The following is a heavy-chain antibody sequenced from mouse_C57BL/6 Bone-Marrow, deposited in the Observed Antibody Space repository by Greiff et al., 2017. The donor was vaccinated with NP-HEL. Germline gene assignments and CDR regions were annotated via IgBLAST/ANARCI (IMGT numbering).Heavy chain of an antibody. CDR3: ARRRVVYYGSSSFAY. J-gene: IGHJ3*01. CDR1: GYTFTSYG. V-gene: IGHV1-81*01. Sequence: QVQLQQSGAELARPGASVKLSCKASGYTFTSYGISWVKQRPGQGLEWIGEIYPRSGNTYYNEKFKGKATLTADKSSSTAYMELRSLTSEDSAVYFWARRRVVYYGSSSFAYWGQGTLVTVSA. D-gene: IGHD1-1*01. CDR2: IYPRSGNT.